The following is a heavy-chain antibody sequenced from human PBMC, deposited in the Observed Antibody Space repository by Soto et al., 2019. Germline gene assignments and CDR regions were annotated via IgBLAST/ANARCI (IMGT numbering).Heavy chain of an antibody. V-gene: IGHV1-18*01. CDR2: ISAYNGNT. CDR3: AREQAAAGIVWFDP. Sequence: ASVKVSCKASGYTFTSYGISWVRQAPGQGLEWMGWISAYNGNTNYAQKLQGRVTMSTDTSTSTAYMELRSLRSDDTVVYYCAREQAAAGIVWFDPWGQGSLVTVSS. CDR1: GYTFTSYG. J-gene: IGHJ5*02. D-gene: IGHD6-13*01.